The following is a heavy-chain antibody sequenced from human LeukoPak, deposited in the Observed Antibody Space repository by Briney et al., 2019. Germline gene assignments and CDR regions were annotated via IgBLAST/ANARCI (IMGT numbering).Heavy chain of an antibody. CDR3: AKDDTWDGAAFDI. D-gene: IGHD4/OR15-4a*01. Sequence: GGALRLSCAASGFMFSSYGMHRVRQAPGQGLEGGAVIPYDGSNKYYADSVKGRFTISRDNSKNTLYLQMNSLRAEDTAVYYCAKDDTWDGAAFDIWGQGTMVTVSS. CDR2: IPYDGSNK. V-gene: IGHV3-30*18. CDR1: GFMFSSYG. J-gene: IGHJ3*02.